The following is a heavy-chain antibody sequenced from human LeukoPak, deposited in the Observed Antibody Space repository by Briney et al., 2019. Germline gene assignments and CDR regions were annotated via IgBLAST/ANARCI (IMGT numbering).Heavy chain of an antibody. J-gene: IGHJ3*02. V-gene: IGHV1-69*05. CDR3: ARGNLWVENAFDI. CDR2: IIPIFGTA. CDR1: GGTFSSYA. D-gene: IGHD7-27*01. Sequence: SVKVSCKASGGTFSSYAISWVRQAPGQGLEWMGGIIPIFGTANYAQKFQGRVTMTRNTSISTAYMELSSLRSEDTAVYYCARGNLWVENAFDIWGQGTMVTVSS.